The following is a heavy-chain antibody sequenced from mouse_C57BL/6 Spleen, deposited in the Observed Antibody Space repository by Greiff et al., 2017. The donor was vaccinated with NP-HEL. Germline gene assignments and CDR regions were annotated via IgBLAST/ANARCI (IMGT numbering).Heavy chain of an antibody. CDR2: ISDGGSYT. D-gene: IGHD3-3*01. J-gene: IGHJ2*01. Sequence: EVQLVESGGGLVKPGGSLKLSCAASGFTFSSYAMSWVRQTPEKRLEWVATISDGGSYTYYPDNVKGRFTISRDNAKNNLYLQMSHLKSEDTAMYYCARAGDNYFDYWGQGTTLTVSS. V-gene: IGHV5-4*01. CDR3: ARAGDNYFDY. CDR1: GFTFSSYA.